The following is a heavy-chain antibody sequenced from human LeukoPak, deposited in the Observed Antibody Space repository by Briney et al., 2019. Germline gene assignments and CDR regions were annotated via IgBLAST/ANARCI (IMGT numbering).Heavy chain of an antibody. CDR1: GFTFSSYW. CDR3: ARDYTGYFP. J-gene: IGHJ5*02. CDR2: IKTDGSEK. D-gene: IGHD3-9*01. Sequence: GGFLRLSCEASGFTFSSYWTSWVRQAPGKGLEWVANIKTDGSEKYYVDSVKGRFTISRDNAKNSLYLQMNSLRAEDTAVYYCARDYTGYFPWGQGTLVIVSS. V-gene: IGHV3-7*03.